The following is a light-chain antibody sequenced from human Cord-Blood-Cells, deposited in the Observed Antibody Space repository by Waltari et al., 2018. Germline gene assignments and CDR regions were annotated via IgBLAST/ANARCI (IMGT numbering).Light chain of an antibody. Sequence: DIVMTQSPDSLAVSLGERATINCKSSQSVLYSSNNKNYLAWYQQKPGQPPKLLIYWASTRECGVPDRFSRSGSGTDFTLTISSLQAEDVAVYYCQQYYSTPYTFGQGTKLEIK. V-gene: IGKV4-1*01. CDR3: QQYYSTPYT. CDR2: WAS. J-gene: IGKJ2*01. CDR1: QSVLYSSNNKNY.